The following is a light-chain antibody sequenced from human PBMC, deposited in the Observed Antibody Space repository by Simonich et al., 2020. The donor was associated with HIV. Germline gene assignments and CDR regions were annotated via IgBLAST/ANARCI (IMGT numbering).Light chain of an antibody. CDR3: QQYNNLPT. V-gene: IGKV1-9*01. Sequence: IQLTPSPSFLSASVGDRVTVTCRASQGISSYLDWYHQKPGKAPNLQIYAASTLQSGVPSRFSGRGSGTDFTLTISSMQSEECAVYYCQQYNNLPTFGGGTKVEIK. J-gene: IGKJ4*02. CDR1: QGISSY. CDR2: AAS.